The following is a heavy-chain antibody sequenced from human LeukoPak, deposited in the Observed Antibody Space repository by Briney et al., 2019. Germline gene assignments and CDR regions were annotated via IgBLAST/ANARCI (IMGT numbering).Heavy chain of an antibody. D-gene: IGHD3-22*01. J-gene: IGHJ4*02. V-gene: IGHV3-74*01. CDR3: ARGYYDSSGYYLIAY. CDR1: GFTFIHYW. Sequence: AGGSLRLSCSSSGFTFIHYWMHWLRHAPGKGLVWVSRIKSDGRRTSYAYSVKGRFNISRDNAKNTLYLQMNSLRADDTAVYYCARGYYDSSGYYLIAYWGGGTVVTVSS. CDR2: IKSDGRRT.